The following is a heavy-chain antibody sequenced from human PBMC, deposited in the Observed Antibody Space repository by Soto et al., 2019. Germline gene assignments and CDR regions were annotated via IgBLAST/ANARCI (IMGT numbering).Heavy chain of an antibody. J-gene: IGHJ4*02. D-gene: IGHD4-17*01. Sequence: SETLSLTCTVSGGSIRSYYWSWIRQPPGKGLEWIGYIYYSGSTNYNPSLKSRVTISVDTSKNQFSLKLSSVTAADTAVYNCARVSYDYGVLIFDYWGQGTLVTVSS. V-gene: IGHV4-59*01. CDR3: ARVSYDYGVLIFDY. CDR1: GGSIRSYY. CDR2: IYYSGST.